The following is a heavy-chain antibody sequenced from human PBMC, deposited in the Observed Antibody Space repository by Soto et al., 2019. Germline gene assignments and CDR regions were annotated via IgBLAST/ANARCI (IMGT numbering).Heavy chain of an antibody. CDR2: IYYSGST. Sequence: SETLSLTCTVSGGSISSSRYYWGWIRQPPGKGLEWIGSIYYSGSTYYNPSLKSRVTISVDTSKNQFSLKLSSVTAADTAVYYCARMMVRGVINYYYYGMDVRGQGTTVT. CDR3: ARMMVRGVINYYYYGMDV. D-gene: IGHD3-10*01. V-gene: IGHV4-39*01. J-gene: IGHJ6*02. CDR1: GGSISSSRYY.